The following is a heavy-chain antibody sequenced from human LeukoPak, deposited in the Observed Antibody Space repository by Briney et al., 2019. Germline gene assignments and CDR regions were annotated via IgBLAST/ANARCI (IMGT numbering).Heavy chain of an antibody. CDR1: GFTFSSYS. CDR3: ARGSWGIPLGYCSSTSCYYYYFDY. CDR2: ISSSRSYI. D-gene: IGHD2-2*01. J-gene: IGHJ4*02. V-gene: IGHV3-21*01. Sequence: GGSLRLSCAASGFTFSSYSMNWVRQAPGKGGEGVSSISSSRSYIYYADSVKGRFTISRDNAKDSLYLQMNSLRAEDTAVYYCARGSWGIPLGYCSSTSCYYYYFDYWGQGTLVTGSS.